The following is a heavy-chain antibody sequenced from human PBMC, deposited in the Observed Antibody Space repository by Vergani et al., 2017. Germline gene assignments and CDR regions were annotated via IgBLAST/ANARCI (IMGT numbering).Heavy chain of an antibody. J-gene: IGHJ4*02. CDR1: GFTFSNAW. CDR3: AKDAAAGLLFDY. CDR2: IKSKTDGGTT. V-gene: IGHV3-15*01. Sequence: EVQLVESGGGLVKPGGSLRLSCAASGFTFSNAWMSWVRQAPGKGLEWVGRIKSKTDGGTTDYAAPVKGRFTISRDDSKNTLYLQMNSLKTEDTAVYYCAKDAAAGLLFDYWGQGTLVTVSS. D-gene: IGHD6-13*01.